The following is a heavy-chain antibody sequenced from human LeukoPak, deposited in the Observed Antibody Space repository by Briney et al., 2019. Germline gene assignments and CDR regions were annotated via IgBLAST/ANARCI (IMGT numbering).Heavy chain of an antibody. CDR1: GGSFTGYY. V-gene: IGHV4-34*01. D-gene: IGHD4-11*01. Sequence: SETLSLTCAVSGGSFTGYYWSWIRQSPGKGLEWIGEISHAGSTTCNPSLKSRVIISLDTSKNHFSLSLTSLTAADTAVYYCARDMTTTPGAYDYWGQGALVAVSS. CDR2: ISHAGST. J-gene: IGHJ4*02. CDR3: ARDMTTTPGAYDY.